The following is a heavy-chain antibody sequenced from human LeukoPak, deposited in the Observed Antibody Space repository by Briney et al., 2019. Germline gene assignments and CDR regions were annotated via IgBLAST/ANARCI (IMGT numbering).Heavy chain of an antibody. CDR1: GYTFTSYG. D-gene: IGHD3/OR15-3a*01. CDR2: ISAYNGNT. J-gene: IGHJ5*01. CDR3: ARDLWASSRNLDRLRRYNWFDS. V-gene: IGHV1-18*01. Sequence: ASVKVSCKASGYTFTSYGISWVRQGPGQGLEWMGWISAYNGNTSYAQKLQGRVTMTTDTSTSTAYMKLRSLRSDDTAVYYCARDLWASSRNLDRLRRYNWFDSWGQGTLVTASS.